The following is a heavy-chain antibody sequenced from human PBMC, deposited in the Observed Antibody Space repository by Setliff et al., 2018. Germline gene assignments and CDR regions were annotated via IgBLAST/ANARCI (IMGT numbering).Heavy chain of an antibody. CDR3: VRALAYYWYMDV. V-gene: IGHV4-4*08. Sequence: PSETLSLTCTVSGDSIYNHFWSWVRQPPGKGLEWIGYIYSTGSTNYNPSLKSRVAISIDTSKNQFSLKVNSVTAADTAIYYCVRALAYYWYMDVWGKGTTVTVSS. CDR1: GDSIYNHF. J-gene: IGHJ6*03. CDR2: IYSTGST.